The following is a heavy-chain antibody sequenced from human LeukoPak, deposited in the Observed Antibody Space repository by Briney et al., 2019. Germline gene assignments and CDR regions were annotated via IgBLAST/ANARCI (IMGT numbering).Heavy chain of an antibody. CDR3: ARGGGTIFGVLITIGDYMDV. V-gene: IGHV3-53*05. D-gene: IGHD3-3*01. J-gene: IGHJ6*03. CDR1: GFTVSSSY. CDR2: IYSDGDT. Sequence: TGGSLRLSCAASGFTVSSSYMGWVRQAPGKGLEWVSVIYSDGDTYYPESVKGRFTLSRDSSKNTLYLQMNGLRAEDTALYYCARGGGTIFGVLITIGDYMDVWGKGTTVTVSS.